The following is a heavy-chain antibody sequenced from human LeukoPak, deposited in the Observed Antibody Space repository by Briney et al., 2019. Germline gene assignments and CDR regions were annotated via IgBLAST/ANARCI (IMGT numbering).Heavy chain of an antibody. J-gene: IGHJ6*02. Sequence: SETLSLTCAVYGGSFSGYYWSWIRQPPGKGLEWIGEINHSGSTNYNPSLKSRVTISVDTSKNQFSLKLSSVTAADTAVYYCARRGYYYYYGMDVWGQGTTVTVSS. CDR3: ARRGYYYYYGMDV. V-gene: IGHV4-34*01. CDR2: INHSGST. CDR1: GGSFSGYY.